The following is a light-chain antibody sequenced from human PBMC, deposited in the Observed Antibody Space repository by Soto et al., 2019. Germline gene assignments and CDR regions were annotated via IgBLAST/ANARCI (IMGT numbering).Light chain of an antibody. CDR1: NVGSYS. J-gene: IGLJ1*01. CDR3: QVWHSSRDQHV. Sequence: LTQPPSVSVAPGQTARIMCGGNNVGSYSVHWYQQKPGQAPVLVVNDDSDRPSGIPERFSGSKSGNTATLTISRVEAGDEADYYCQVWHSSRDQHVFGGGTKVTVL. CDR2: DDS. V-gene: IGLV3-21*02.